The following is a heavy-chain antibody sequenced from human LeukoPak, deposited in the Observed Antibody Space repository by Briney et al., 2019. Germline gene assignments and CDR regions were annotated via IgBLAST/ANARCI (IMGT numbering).Heavy chain of an antibody. V-gene: IGHV1-2*02. CDR1: GYTFTGYH. CDR2: INPNSGGT. D-gene: IGHD2-2*01. CDR3: ARSRSRDCSSTSCYSYGLDY. Sequence: ASVKVSCKASGYTFTGYHMHWVRQAPGQGFEWMGWINPNSGGTNYAQKFQGRVTMTRDTSISTAYMELSRLRSDDTAVYYCARSRSRDCSSTSCYSYGLDYWGQGTLVTVSS. J-gene: IGHJ4*02.